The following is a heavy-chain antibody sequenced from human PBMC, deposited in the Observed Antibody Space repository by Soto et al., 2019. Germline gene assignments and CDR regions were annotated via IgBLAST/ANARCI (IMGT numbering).Heavy chain of an antibody. J-gene: IGHJ4*02. CDR2: IKRKNDGGTK. D-gene: IGHD3-22*01. CDR1: GFTFSNSW. Sequence: GGSLRLSCAASGFTFSNSWMNWVRQAPGKGLEWVGGIKRKNDGGTKDYAAPLKGRFTIARDDSKNTLYLQMNSLKTEDTAVYYCTTDLGITMLVVDDYWGQGTLVTVSS. V-gene: IGHV3-15*07. CDR3: TTDLGITMLVVDDY.